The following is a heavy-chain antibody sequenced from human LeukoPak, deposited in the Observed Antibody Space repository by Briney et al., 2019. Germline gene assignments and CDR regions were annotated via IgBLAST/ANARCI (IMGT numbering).Heavy chain of an antibody. V-gene: IGHV1-46*01. CDR2: INPNRGST. J-gene: IGHJ3*02. CDR3: ARGRAPFCAFDI. D-gene: IGHD2-15*01. Sequence: GASVKVSCKASGYTFTSYYMYWVRQAPGQGLEWMGIINPNRGSTSYAQKFQGRVTMTRDMSTSTVYMELSSLRSEDTAVYYCARGRAPFCAFDIWGQGTMVTVSS. CDR1: GYTFTSYY.